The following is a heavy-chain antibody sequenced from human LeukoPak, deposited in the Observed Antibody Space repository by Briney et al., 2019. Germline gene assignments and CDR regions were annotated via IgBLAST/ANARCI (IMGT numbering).Heavy chain of an antibody. CDR3: ARRVRGYSACDPFDY. D-gene: IGHD5-12*01. Sequence: GGSLRLSCAASGFTFSSYWMHWVRQAPGKGLVWVSRINIDGSSTSYADSVKGRFTISRDNAKSTLFLQMNSLRAEDTAVYYCARRVRGYSACDPFDYWGQGTLVTVSS. J-gene: IGHJ4*02. CDR1: GFTFSSYW. CDR2: INIDGSST. V-gene: IGHV3-74*01.